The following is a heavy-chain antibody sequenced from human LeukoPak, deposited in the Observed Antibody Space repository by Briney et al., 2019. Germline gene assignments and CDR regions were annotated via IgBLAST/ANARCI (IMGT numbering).Heavy chain of an antibody. J-gene: IGHJ3*02. CDR2: ISYDGSNK. CDR1: GFTFSSYA. CDR3: AREGGCSSTSCYGTPDAFDI. Sequence: GGSLRLSCAASGFTFSSYAMHWVRQAPGKGLEWVAVISYDGSNKYYADSVKGRFTISRDNTKNTLYLQMNSLRAEDTAVYYCAREGGCSSTSCYGTPDAFDIWGQGTMVTVSS. D-gene: IGHD2-2*01. V-gene: IGHV3-30-3*01.